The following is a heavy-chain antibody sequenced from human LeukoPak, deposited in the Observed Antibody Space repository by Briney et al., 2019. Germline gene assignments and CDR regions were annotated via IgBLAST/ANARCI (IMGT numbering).Heavy chain of an antibody. CDR1: GSSLTELS. D-gene: IGHD5-18*01. Sequence: ASVKVSCTVSGSSLTELSPYWVRQAPGKGLEWMGGFDVIDAKTFYAQKFQGRVTMTEDSSTDTAYMELSSLRSDDTAFYYCAAGRPYSLLDYWGQGTLLTVSS. V-gene: IGHV1-24*01. J-gene: IGHJ4*02. CDR3: AAGRPYSLLDY. CDR2: FDVIDAKT.